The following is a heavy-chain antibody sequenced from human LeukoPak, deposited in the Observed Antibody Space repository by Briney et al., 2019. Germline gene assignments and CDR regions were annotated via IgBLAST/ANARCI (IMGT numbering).Heavy chain of an antibody. V-gene: IGHV4-34*01. CDR2: INHSGST. J-gene: IGHJ4*02. CDR1: GGSFSGYY. Sequence: KSSETLSLTCAVYGGSFSGYYWSWIRQPPGKGLEWIGEINHSGSTNYNPSLKSRVTISVDTSKNQFSLKLSSVTAADTAVYYCARGGRTAPFDYWGQGTLVTVSS. CDR3: ARGGRTAPFDY. D-gene: IGHD5-18*01.